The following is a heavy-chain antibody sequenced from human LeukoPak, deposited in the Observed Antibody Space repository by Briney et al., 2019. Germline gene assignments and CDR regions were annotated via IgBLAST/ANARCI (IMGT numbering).Heavy chain of an antibody. Sequence: ATVKVSCKASGYTFTGYYMHWVRQAPGQGLEWMGIINPSGGSTSYAQKFQGRVTMTRDTSTSTVYMELSSLRSEDTAVYYCARDGGSVTEYSSSWYLIGWWFDYWGQGTLVTVSS. J-gene: IGHJ4*02. V-gene: IGHV1-46*01. D-gene: IGHD6-13*01. CDR3: ARDGGSVTEYSSSWYLIGWWFDY. CDR2: INPSGGST. CDR1: GYTFTGYY.